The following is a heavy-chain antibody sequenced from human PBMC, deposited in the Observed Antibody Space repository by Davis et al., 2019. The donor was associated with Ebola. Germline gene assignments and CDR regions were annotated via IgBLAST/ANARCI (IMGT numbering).Heavy chain of an antibody. CDR3: TTYRNSGMDV. Sequence: GGSLRLSCAASGFTVSSNYMSWIRQAPGKGLEWVSYISSSGSTIYYADSVKGRFTISRDNAKNSLYLQMNSLRAEDTAVYYCTTYRNSGMDVWGQGTTVTVSS. CDR2: ISSSGSTI. D-gene: IGHD1-14*01. V-gene: IGHV3-11*01. J-gene: IGHJ6*02. CDR1: GFTVSSNY.